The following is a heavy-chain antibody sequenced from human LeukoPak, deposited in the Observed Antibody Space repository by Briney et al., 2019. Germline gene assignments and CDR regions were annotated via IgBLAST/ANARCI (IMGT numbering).Heavy chain of an antibody. CDR3: ARRPGSSAYPHYFGMDV. Sequence: PSETLSLTCIVSGDSISSSSYYWGWIRQPPGKGLEWIGSIYYSESTYYNPSLKSRVTISVDTSKNQFSLKLSSVTAADTAVYYCARRPGSSAYPHYFGMDVWGQGTSVTVSS. D-gene: IGHD3-22*01. V-gene: IGHV4-39*01. J-gene: IGHJ6*02. CDR2: IYYSEST. CDR1: GDSISSSSYY.